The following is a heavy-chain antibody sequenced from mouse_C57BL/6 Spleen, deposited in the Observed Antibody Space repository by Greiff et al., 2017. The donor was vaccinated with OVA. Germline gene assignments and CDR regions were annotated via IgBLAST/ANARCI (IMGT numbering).Heavy chain of an antibody. J-gene: IGHJ4*01. D-gene: IGHD3-1*01. CDR3: APGSGTGYAMDY. CDR1: GYTFTSYW. CDR2: ITPSSGYT. Sequence: VQLQQSGAELVKPGASVKLSCKASGYTFTSYWMHWVKQRPGPGLEWIGYITPSSGYTKYNEKFKDKATLTADKSSSTAYMQLSSLTYEDSAVYYCAPGSGTGYAMDYWGQGTSVTVSS. V-gene: IGHV1-7*01.